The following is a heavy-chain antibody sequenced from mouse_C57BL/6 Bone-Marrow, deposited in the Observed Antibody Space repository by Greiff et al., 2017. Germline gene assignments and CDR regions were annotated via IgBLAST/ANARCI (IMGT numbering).Heavy chain of an antibody. J-gene: IGHJ3*01. V-gene: IGHV1-55*01. CDR1: GYTFTSYW. CDR2: IYPGSGST. D-gene: IGHD1-1*01. CDR3: AIGYCCSSSWFAY. Sequence: VQLQQPGAELVKPGASVKMSCKASGYTFTSYWITWVKQRPGQGLEWIGDIYPGSGSTNYNEKFKSKATLTVDTSSSTAYMQLSSLTSEDSAVYYCAIGYCCSSSWFAYWGQGTLVTVSA.